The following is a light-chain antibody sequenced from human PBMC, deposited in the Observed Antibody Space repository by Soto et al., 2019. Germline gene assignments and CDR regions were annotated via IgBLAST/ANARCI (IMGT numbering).Light chain of an antibody. CDR3: QHRMNWPLT. V-gene: IGKV3-11*01. Sequence: EIVLTQSPATLSLSPGERATLSCRASQSVSSYLAWYQQRPGQTPSLLIYDASNRATGIPARFSGSGSETDLTLTISSLEPEDFAVYYCQHRMNWPLTFGQGTRLEIK. CDR2: DAS. J-gene: IGKJ5*01. CDR1: QSVSSY.